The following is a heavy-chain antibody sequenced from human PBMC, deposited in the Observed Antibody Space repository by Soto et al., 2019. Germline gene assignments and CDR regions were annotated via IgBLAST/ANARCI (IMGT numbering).Heavy chain of an antibody. J-gene: IGHJ4*02. D-gene: IGHD6-19*01. V-gene: IGHV1-18*01. CDR1: GYTFTSYG. Sequence: ASLKVYCKSSGYTFTSYGIICVRHTPGQGLEWMGWISAYNGNTNYAQKLQGRVTMTTDTSTSTAYMELRSLRSDDTAVYYCATVAVAGEFGVDYWGQGTLVTVSS. CDR2: ISAYNGNT. CDR3: ATVAVAGEFGVDY.